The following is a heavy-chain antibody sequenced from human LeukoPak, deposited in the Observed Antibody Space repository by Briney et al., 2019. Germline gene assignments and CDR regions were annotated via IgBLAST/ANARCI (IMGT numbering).Heavy chain of an antibody. J-gene: IGHJ3*02. D-gene: IGHD1-26*01. CDR3: ARTVGATYSRLDAFDI. Sequence: PSETLSLTCTVSGGSISSGSYYWGWIRQPPGKGLEWIGSIYYSGSTYYNPSLKSRVTISVDTSKNQFSLKLSSVTAADTAVYYCARTVGATYSRLDAFDIWGQGTMVTVSS. CDR2: IYYSGST. CDR1: GGSISSGSYY. V-gene: IGHV4-39*01.